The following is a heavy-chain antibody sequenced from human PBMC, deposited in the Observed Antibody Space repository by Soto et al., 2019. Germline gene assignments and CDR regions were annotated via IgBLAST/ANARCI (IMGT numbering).Heavy chain of an antibody. Sequence: SETLSLTCTVSGGSISSSSYYWGWIRQPPGKGLEWIGSIYYSGSTYYNPSLKSRVTISVNTSKNQFSLKLSSVTAADTAVYYCARTKDTAMGELDYWGQGTLVTVSS. CDR2: IYYSGST. CDR1: GGSISSSSYY. CDR3: ARTKDTAMGELDY. V-gene: IGHV4-39*01. D-gene: IGHD5-18*01. J-gene: IGHJ4*02.